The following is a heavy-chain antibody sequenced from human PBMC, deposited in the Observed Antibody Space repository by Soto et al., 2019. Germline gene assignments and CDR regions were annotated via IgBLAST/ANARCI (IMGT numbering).Heavy chain of an antibody. D-gene: IGHD3-22*01. CDR2: IIPIFGTA. CDR1: GGTFSSYA. Sequence: QVQLVQSGAEVKKPGSSVKVSYKASGGTFSSYAISWVRQAPGQGLEWMGGIIPIFGTANYAQKFQGRVTITADESTSTAYMELSSLRYEDTAVYYCARGKDYYDSSGYYYVRWFDPWGQGTLVTVSS. CDR3: ARGKDYYDSSGYYYVRWFDP. V-gene: IGHV1-69*01. J-gene: IGHJ5*02.